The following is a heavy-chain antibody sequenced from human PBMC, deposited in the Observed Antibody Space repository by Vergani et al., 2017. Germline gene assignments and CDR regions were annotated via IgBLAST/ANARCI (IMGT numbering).Heavy chain of an antibody. Sequence: VQLVQSGAEVKKPGATVKISCKVSGYTFTDYYMHWVQQAPGKGLEWMGLVDPEDGETIYAEKFQGRVTITADTSTDTAYMELSSLKAEDTAVYYCARDTIAARLEVDYWGQGTLVTVSS. J-gene: IGHJ4*02. D-gene: IGHD6-6*01. CDR2: VDPEDGET. V-gene: IGHV1-69-2*01. CDR3: ARDTIAARLEVDY. CDR1: GYTFTDYY.